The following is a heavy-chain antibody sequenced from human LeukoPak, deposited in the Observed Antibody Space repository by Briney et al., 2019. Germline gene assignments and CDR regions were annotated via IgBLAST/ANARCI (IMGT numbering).Heavy chain of an antibody. D-gene: IGHD4-11*01. V-gene: IGHV3-7*01. CDR1: GFTFSRYW. Sequence: GGSLRLSCAASGFTFSRYWMSWTRQAPGKGLEWVANIKQDGSEKYYVDSVKGRFTISRDNAKNSLYLQMNSLRAEDTAVYYCARDLQGLDCFDYWGQGTLVTISS. CDR2: IKQDGSEK. J-gene: IGHJ4*02. CDR3: ARDLQGLDCFDY.